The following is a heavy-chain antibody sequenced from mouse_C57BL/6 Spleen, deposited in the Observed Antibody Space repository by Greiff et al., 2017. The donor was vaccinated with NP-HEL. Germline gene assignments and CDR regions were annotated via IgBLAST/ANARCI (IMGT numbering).Heavy chain of an antibody. D-gene: IGHD1-1*01. Sequence: VKLMESGPELVKPGASVKISCKASGYAFSSSWMNWVKQRPGKGLEWIGRIYPGDGDTNYNGKFKGKATLTADKSSSTAYMQLSSLTSEDSAVYFCARNYEYYYAMDYWGQGTSVTVSS. J-gene: IGHJ4*01. V-gene: IGHV1-82*01. CDR3: ARNYEYYYAMDY. CDR1: GYAFSSSW. CDR2: IYPGDGDT.